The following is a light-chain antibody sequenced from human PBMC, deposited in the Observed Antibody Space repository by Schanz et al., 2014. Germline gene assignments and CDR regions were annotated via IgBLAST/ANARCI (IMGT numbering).Light chain of an antibody. V-gene: IGKV3-20*01. Sequence: EIVLTQSPGTLSVSPGERATLSCRASQSVRSFVAWYQQKPGQAPRLLIYGASSRATGIPVRFSGSGSGTDFTLTISSLEPEDFAVYYCQQYGVSPLTFGGGTKVEIQ. CDR3: QQYGVSPLT. J-gene: IGKJ4*01. CDR1: QSVRSF. CDR2: GAS.